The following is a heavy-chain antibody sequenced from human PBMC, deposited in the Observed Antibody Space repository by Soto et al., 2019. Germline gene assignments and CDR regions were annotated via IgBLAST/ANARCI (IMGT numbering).Heavy chain of an antibody. CDR3: ARTTVDTAMVDAFDI. V-gene: IGHV1-8*01. CDR1: GYTFTSYD. Sequence: ASVKVSCKASGYTFTSYDINWVRQATGRGLEWMGWMNPNSGNTGYAQKFQGRVTMTRDTSTSTVYMELSSLRSEDTAVYYCARTTVDTAMVDAFDIWGQGTMVTV. J-gene: IGHJ3*02. D-gene: IGHD5-18*01. CDR2: MNPNSGNT.